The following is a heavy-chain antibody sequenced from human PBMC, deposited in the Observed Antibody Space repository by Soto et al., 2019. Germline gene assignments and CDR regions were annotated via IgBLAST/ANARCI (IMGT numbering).Heavy chain of an antibody. CDR1: DDSVTSVSDY. CDR2: IYYSGSA. D-gene: IGHD2-15*01. CDR3: ARGVGFGYYYYHMDC. J-gene: IGHJ6*03. Sequence: SETLSLTCTVSDDSVTSVSDYWSWIRQPPGKGLEWIGYIYYSGSADYNPSLGSRVTISIDTSKNQFSLKLTSVTAADTSVYHCARGVGFGYYYYHMDCWGQGTTVTVSS. V-gene: IGHV4-61*01.